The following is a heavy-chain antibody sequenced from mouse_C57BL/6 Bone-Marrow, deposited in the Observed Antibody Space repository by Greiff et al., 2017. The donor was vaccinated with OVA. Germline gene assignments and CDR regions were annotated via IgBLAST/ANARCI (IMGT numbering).Heavy chain of an antibody. CDR2: INPGSGGT. V-gene: IGHV1-54*01. D-gene: IGHD1-1*01. CDR3: ARDYYYGSSYVRYYAMDY. Sequence: QVHVKQSGAELVRPGTSVKVSCKASGYAFTNYLIEWVKQRPGQGLEWIGVINPGSGGTNYNEKFKGKATLTADKSSSTAYMQLSSLTSEDSAVYFCARDYYYGSSYVRYYAMDYWGQGTSVTVSS. J-gene: IGHJ4*01. CDR1: GYAFTNYL.